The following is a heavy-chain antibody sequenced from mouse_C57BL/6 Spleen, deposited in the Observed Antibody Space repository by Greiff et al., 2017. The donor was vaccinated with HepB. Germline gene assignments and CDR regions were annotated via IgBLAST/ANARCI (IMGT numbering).Heavy chain of an antibody. J-gene: IGHJ2*01. CDR2: INYDGSST. Sequence: EVQVVESEGGLVQPGSSMKLSCTASGFTFSDYYMAWVRQVPEKGLEWVANINYDGSSTYYLDSLKSRFIISRDNAKNILYLQMSSLKSEDTATYYCARDNGGGFDYWGQGTTLTVSS. V-gene: IGHV5-16*01. CDR3: ARDNGGGFDY. CDR1: GFTFSDYY.